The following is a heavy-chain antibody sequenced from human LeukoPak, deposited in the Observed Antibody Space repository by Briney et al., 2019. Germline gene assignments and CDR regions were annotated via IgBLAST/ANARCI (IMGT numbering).Heavy chain of an antibody. V-gene: IGHV3-15*01. J-gene: IGHJ4*02. CDR1: GFTFSSYA. D-gene: IGHD3-3*01. Sequence: GGSLRLSCAASGFTFSSYAMSWVRQAPGKGLEWVGRIKSKTDGGTTDYAAPVKGRFTISRDDSKNTLYLQMNSLKTEDTAVYYCTTGAYYDFWSGYYIAPNYFDYWGQGTLVTVSS. CDR2: IKSKTDGGTT. CDR3: TTGAYYDFWSGYYIAPNYFDY.